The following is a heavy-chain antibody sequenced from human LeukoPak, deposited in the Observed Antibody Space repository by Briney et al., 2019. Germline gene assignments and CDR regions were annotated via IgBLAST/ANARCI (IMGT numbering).Heavy chain of an antibody. CDR1: GYSFTSYW. CDR2: IYPGDSDT. CDR3: ARLQSGYCSSTSCYHQDYYYYGMDV. J-gene: IGHJ6*02. V-gene: IGHV5-51*01. D-gene: IGHD2-2*01. Sequence: GESLKISCKGSGYSFTSYWIGWVRQMPGKGLEWMGIIYPGDSDTRYSPSFQGQVTISADKSISTAYLQWSSLKASDTAMYYCARLQSGYCSSTSCYHQDYYYYGMDVWGQGTTVTVSS.